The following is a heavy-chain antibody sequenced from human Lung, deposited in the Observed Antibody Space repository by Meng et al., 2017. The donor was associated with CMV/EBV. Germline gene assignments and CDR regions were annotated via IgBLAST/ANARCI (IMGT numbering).Heavy chain of an antibody. V-gene: IGHV4-30-4*08. Sequence: QVQLQESGPGLVKPSQTLSLTCTVPGASISSGEHYWSWIRQPPGKGLEWIGYIYYSGSTNYNPSLKSRVTISVDTSKNQFSLKLSSVTAADTAVYYCARGPYDYVWGSYRLGGYYFDYWGQGTLVTVSS. CDR3: ARGPYDYVWGSYRLGGYYFDY. CDR1: GASISSGEHY. J-gene: IGHJ4*02. CDR2: IYYSGST. D-gene: IGHD3-16*02.